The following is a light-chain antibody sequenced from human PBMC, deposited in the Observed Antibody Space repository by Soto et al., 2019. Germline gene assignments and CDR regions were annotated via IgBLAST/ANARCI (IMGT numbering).Light chain of an antibody. CDR2: DVS. J-gene: IGLJ2*01. CDR3: SSYTSSNTLV. Sequence: QSALTQPASVSGSPGQSITISCTGTSSDVGGYNYVSWYQQHPGKAPKLMIYDVSNRPSEVSNRFSGSKSDNTASLIISGLQAEDEADYYCSSYTSSNTLVFGGGTKVTVL. CDR1: SSDVGGYNY. V-gene: IGLV2-14*01.